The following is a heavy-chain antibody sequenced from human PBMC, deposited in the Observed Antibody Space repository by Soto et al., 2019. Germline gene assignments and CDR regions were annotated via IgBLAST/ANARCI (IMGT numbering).Heavy chain of an antibody. Sequence: QVQLQQSGPGLVKPSQTLSLTCAISGDSVSSNSAAWNWIRQSPSRGLEWLGRTYYRSKWYNDYTVSVNSRITINPDTSQNQFSLQLNSVTPEATAVYYCARGHCSSTSCYPPPEYNWFDPWGQGTLVTVSS. V-gene: IGHV6-1*01. CDR2: TYYRSKWYN. CDR1: GDSVSSNSAA. J-gene: IGHJ5*02. CDR3: ARGHCSSTSCYPPPEYNWFDP. D-gene: IGHD2-2*01.